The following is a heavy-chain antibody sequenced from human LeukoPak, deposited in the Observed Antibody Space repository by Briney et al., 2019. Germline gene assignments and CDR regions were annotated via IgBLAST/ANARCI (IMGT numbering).Heavy chain of an antibody. V-gene: IGHV3-7*01. CDR3: ARVKDVNDDIMFHH. D-gene: IGHD3-9*01. CDR1: GFTFNTYW. J-gene: IGHJ1*01. CDR2: IKQDGSQK. Sequence: GGFLRLSCAASGFTFNTYWMNWVRQAPGKGLEWVANIKQDGSQKEYVDSVKGRFTISRDNAKNSLYLQMNSLRAEDTAVYYCARVKDVNDDIMFHHWGQGTLVTVSS.